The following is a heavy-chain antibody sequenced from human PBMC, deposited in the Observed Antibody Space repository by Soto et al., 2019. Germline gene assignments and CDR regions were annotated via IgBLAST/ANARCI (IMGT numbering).Heavy chain of an antibody. J-gene: IGHJ4*01. CDR1: GLTVSRTQ. Sequence: SLRLSCAVSGLTVSRTQISWARQAPGKGLQWCSGSYSETSSYYANAVKGRFTISRDISENKIFLELNGVTVDDTAVYYCERTREPEYSRSIFFAYWGRGTVVTVSS. V-gene: IGHV3-53*01. D-gene: IGHD5-12*01. CDR2: SYSETSS. CDR3: ERTREPEYSRSIFFAY.